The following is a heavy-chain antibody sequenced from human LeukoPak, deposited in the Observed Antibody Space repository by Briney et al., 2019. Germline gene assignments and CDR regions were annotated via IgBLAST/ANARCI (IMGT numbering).Heavy chain of an antibody. CDR1: GGSVSSGSYY. J-gene: IGHJ6*02. V-gene: IGHV4-61*01. CDR2: IYYSGST. Sequence: SETLPLTCTVSGGSVSSGSYYWSWIRQPPGKGLEWIGYIYYSGSTNYNPSLKSRVTISVDTSKNQFSLKLSSVTAADTAVYYCARVTLVPSMDVWGQGTTVTVSS. D-gene: IGHD6-13*01. CDR3: ARVTLVPSMDV.